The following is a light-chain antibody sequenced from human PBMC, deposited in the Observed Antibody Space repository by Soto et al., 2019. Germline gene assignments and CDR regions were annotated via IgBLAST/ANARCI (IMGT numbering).Light chain of an antibody. Sequence: QSVLTQPASVSGSPGQSITISCTGTSSDVGSYNLVSWYQQHPCKAPKLMIYEVSKRPSGVSNRFSGSKSGNTASLTISGLQAEDEADYYCCSYAGSSTSVVFGGGTKLTVL. CDR2: EVS. J-gene: IGLJ2*01. CDR3: CSYAGSSTSVV. V-gene: IGLV2-23*02. CDR1: SSDVGSYNL.